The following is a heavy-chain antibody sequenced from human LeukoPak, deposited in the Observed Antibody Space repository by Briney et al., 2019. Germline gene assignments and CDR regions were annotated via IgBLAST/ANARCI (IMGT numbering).Heavy chain of an antibody. CDR3: ARVGLRTGFDY. D-gene: IGHD3-10*01. J-gene: IGHJ4*02. Sequence: GGSLRLSCAASGFTLSTYWMNWVRQAPGKGLEWVSYISSSGSTIYYADSVKGRFTISRDNAKNSLYLQMNSLRAEDTAVYYCARVGLRTGFDYWGQGTLVTVSS. CDR2: ISSSGSTI. V-gene: IGHV3-48*04. CDR1: GFTLSTYW.